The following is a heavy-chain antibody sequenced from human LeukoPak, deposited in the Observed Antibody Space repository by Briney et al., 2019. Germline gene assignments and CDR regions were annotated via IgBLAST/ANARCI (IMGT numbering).Heavy chain of an antibody. V-gene: IGHV4-4*07. Sequence: PSETLSLTCSVSGGSISSDSWSWIRQPAGKGLEWIGRLYSTGSADYNPPLKSRVSMSLDTSKNQFYLKLSSVTAADTAVYYCAREKYNTGWWADRWGQGALVTVSS. D-gene: IGHD6-19*01. CDR1: GGSISSDS. J-gene: IGHJ5*02. CDR2: LYSTGSA. CDR3: AREKYNTGWWADR.